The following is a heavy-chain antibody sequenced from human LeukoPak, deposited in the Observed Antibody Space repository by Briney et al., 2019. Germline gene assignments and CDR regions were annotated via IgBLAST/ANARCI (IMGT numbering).Heavy chain of an antibody. V-gene: IGHV4-30-4*08. D-gene: IGHD1-26*01. Sequence: SQTLSLICTVSGGSISSGDYYWSWIRQPPGKGLEWIGYIYYSGSTYYNPSLKSRVTISVDTSKNQFSLKLSSVTAADTAVYYCARNNPGAGGGFDYWGQGTLVTVSS. CDR3: ARNNPGAGGGFDY. J-gene: IGHJ4*02. CDR1: GGSISSGDYY. CDR2: IYYSGST.